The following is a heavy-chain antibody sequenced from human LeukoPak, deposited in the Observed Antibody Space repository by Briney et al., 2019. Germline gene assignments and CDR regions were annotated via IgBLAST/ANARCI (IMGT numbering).Heavy chain of an antibody. J-gene: IGHJ4*02. CDR1: GFTSSSYA. D-gene: IGHD2-15*01. CDR2: ISSDGGSP. Sequence: GGSLRLSCAASGFTSSSYAMHWVRQAPGKGLEYVSGISSDGGSPFHVNSVKGRFTISRDNSKNTLYLQMGSLRAEDMAVYYCAREYCSGGSCQYYFDYWGQGTLVTVSS. CDR3: AREYCSGGSCQYYFDY. V-gene: IGHV3-64*01.